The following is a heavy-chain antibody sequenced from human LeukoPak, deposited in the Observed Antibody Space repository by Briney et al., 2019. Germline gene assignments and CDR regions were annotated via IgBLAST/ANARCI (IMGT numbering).Heavy chain of an antibody. V-gene: IGHV4-59*01. CDR2: IYYSGST. Sequence: KASETLSLTCTVSGGSISSYYWSWIRQPPGKGLEWIGYIYYSGSTNYNPSLKSRVTISVDTSKNQFSLKLSSVTAADTAVYYCARTYYYDSSGYYTGGMDVWGQGTTVTVSS. D-gene: IGHD3-22*01. CDR3: ARTYYYDSSGYYTGGMDV. J-gene: IGHJ6*02. CDR1: GGSISSYY.